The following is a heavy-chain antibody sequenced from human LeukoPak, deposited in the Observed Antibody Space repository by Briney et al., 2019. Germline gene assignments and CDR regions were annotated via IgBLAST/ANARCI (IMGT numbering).Heavy chain of an antibody. Sequence: SGGSLRLSCAASGFTFSNAWMSWVRQAPGKGLDWVSMIYSGGSTNYADSVKGRFTISRDSSKNTLYLQMNSLRAEDTAVYYCVTRLAWGQGTLVTVSS. CDR1: GFTFSNAW. CDR2: IYSGGST. J-gene: IGHJ5*02. D-gene: IGHD3-16*01. V-gene: IGHV3-53*01. CDR3: VTRLA.